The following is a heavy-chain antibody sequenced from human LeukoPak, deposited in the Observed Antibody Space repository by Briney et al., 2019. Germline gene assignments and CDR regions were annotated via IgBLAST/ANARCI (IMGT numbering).Heavy chain of an antibody. V-gene: IGHV3-23*01. Sequence: GGSLRLSCAASGFTFSSYAMSWVRQAPGKGLEWVSAISGSGGSAYYADSVKGRFTISRDNFKNALYLQMNSLRVEDTAVYYCAIDPNWGTHSWGQGVLVTVSS. CDR1: GFTFSSYA. CDR3: AIDPNWGTHS. D-gene: IGHD7-27*01. J-gene: IGHJ4*02. CDR2: ISGSGGSA.